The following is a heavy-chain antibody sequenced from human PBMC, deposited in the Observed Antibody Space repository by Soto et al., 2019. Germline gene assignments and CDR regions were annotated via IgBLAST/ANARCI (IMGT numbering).Heavy chain of an antibody. CDR1: GFTFSSYA. V-gene: IGHV3-30-3*01. D-gene: IGHD3-3*01. J-gene: IGHJ6*02. CDR3: ARGGLEWFLAF. CDR2: ISYDGSNK. Sequence: GGSLRLSCAASGFTFSSYAMHWVRQAPGKGLEWVAVISYDGSNKYYADSVKGRFTISRDNSKNTLYLQMNSLRAEDTAVYYCARGGLEWFLAFWGQGTTVTVSS.